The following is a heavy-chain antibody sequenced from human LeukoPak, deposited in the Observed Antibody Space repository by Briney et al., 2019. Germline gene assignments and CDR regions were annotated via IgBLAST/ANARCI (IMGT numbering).Heavy chain of an antibody. D-gene: IGHD2-2*01. CDR1: GFTISSYW. V-gene: IGHV3-74*01. Sequence: GGSLRLSCAASGFTISSYWMHWVRQAPGKGLVWVSRIDSDGTSTSYADSVKGRFSISRDNAKSTLYLQMNSLRAEDTALYYCARAYCTSTSCTEIDYWGQGTLVTVSS. CDR3: ARAYCTSTSCTEIDY. CDR2: IDSDGTST. J-gene: IGHJ4*02.